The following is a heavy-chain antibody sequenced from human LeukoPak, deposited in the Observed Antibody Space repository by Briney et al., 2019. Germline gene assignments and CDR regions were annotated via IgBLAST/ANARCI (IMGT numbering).Heavy chain of an antibody. CDR3: ARDPDISTNWFDP. CDR1: GGTFSSYA. D-gene: IGHD3-9*01. J-gene: IGHJ5*02. V-gene: IGHV1-18*01. Sequence: ASVKVSCTASGGTFSSYAISWVRQAPGQGLEWMGWISTYNGNTNYAQKFQGRVTMTTDTSTSTAYMELRSLRSDDTAVYYCARDPDISTNWFDPWGQGTLVTVSS. CDR2: ISTYNGNT.